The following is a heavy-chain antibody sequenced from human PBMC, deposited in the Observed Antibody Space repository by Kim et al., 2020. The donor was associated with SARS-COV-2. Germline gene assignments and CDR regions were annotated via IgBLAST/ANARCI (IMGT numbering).Heavy chain of an antibody. J-gene: IGHJ4*02. CDR1: GFTFDDYA. V-gene: IGHV3-9*01. D-gene: IGHD6-13*01. CDR2: ISWNSGSI. CDR3: AKGSRAGYSSSWSHYDY. Sequence: GGSLRLSCAASGFTFDDYAMHWVRQAPGKGLEWVSGISWNSGSIGYADSVKGRFTISRDNAKNSLYLQMNSLRAEDTALYYCAKGSRAGYSSSWSHYDYWGQGTLVTVSS.